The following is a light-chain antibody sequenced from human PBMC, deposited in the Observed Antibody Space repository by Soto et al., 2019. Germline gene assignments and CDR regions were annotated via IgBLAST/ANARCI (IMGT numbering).Light chain of an antibody. J-gene: IGLJ1*01. CDR2: EVS. Sequence: QSALTQPASVSGSPGQSITISCTGTSSDVGAYKYVSWYQQHPGKAPKVMIYEVSNRPSGVSNRFSGSKSGNTASLTISGLQAEDEADYSCCSFAGSYTYVFGTGTKVTVL. V-gene: IGLV2-14*01. CDR1: SSDVGAYKY. CDR3: CSFAGSYTYV.